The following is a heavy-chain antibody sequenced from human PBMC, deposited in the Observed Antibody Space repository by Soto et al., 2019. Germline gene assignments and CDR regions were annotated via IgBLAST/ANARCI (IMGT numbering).Heavy chain of an antibody. J-gene: IGHJ6*02. Sequence: APVKVSWKASRYAFTTYGSSWVNQAPGQGLECMGWISGYNGQTKYAQKFQGRVTMTTDTSRSTVYMDLRSLRSDDTAVYYCAREGEMRYYYYGLDVWGQGTTVTVSS. CDR3: AREGEMRYYYYGLDV. V-gene: IGHV1-18*01. CDR1: RYAFTTYG. D-gene: IGHD3-16*01. CDR2: ISGYNGQT.